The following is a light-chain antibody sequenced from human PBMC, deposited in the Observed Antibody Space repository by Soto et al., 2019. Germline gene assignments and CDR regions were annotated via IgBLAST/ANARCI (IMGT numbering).Light chain of an antibody. V-gene: IGKV3-20*01. CDR1: QSVANNY. CDR3: EQYDSTPRT. J-gene: IGKJ4*01. CDR2: DAS. Sequence: EIVLTQSPCTLSLSPGERATISCRASQSVANNYLAWYQQKPGQATRFLIYDASSRATGIPDRFSGSGSGTDFTLTISRLEPEDFAVYYCEQYDSTPRTFGGGTKVEIK.